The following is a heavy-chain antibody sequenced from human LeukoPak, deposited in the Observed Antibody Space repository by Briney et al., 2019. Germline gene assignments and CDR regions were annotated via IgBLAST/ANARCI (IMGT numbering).Heavy chain of an antibody. J-gene: IGHJ6*03. CDR3: ARGRGLNYYYYYMDV. CDR2: IIPIFGSA. V-gene: IGHV1-69*13. D-gene: IGHD3-10*01. CDR1: GGTFSNYA. Sequence: VKVSCKASGGTFSNYAISWVRQAPGQGLEWMGGIIPIFGSANYAQKFQGRVTITADKSTSTAYMELSSLRSEDTAVYYCARGRGLNYYYYYMDVWGKGTTVTVSS.